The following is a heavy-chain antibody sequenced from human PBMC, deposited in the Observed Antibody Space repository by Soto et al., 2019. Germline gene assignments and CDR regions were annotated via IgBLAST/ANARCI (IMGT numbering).Heavy chain of an antibody. J-gene: IGHJ6*02. CDR3: ARSTMTAPYGMDV. CDR2: IYYSGST. Sequence: SETLSLTCTVSGGSISSGGYYWSWIRQHPGKGLEWIGYIYYSGSTYYNPSLKSRVTISVDTSKNQFSLKLSSVTAADTAVYYCARSTMTAPYGMDVWGQGTTVTVS. CDR1: GGSISSGGYY. V-gene: IGHV4-31*03. D-gene: IGHD3-22*01.